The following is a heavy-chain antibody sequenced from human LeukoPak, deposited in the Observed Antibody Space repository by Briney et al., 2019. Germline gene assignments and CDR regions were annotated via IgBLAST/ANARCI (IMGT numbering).Heavy chain of an antibody. CDR3: AKDSRYYYIDY. CDR1: GFTFSSYG. V-gene: IGHV3-30*02. CDR2: TPYDGRKE. J-gene: IGHJ4*02. D-gene: IGHD1-14*01. Sequence: GGSLRLSCAASGFTFSSYGMHWVRRAPGKGLEWVAFTPYDGRKEYYADSVKGRFTISRDNSKNTLYLQMNSLKSEDTAVYYCAKDSRYYYIDYWGQGTLVTVSS.